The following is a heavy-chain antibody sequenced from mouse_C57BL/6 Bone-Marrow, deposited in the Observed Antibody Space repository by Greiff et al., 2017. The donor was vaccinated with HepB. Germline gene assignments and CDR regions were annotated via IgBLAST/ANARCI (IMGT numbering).Heavy chain of an antibody. CDR3: ARDYYYGSYAMDY. V-gene: IGHV1-81*01. CDR1: GYTFTSYG. J-gene: IGHJ4*01. D-gene: IGHD1-1*01. CDR2: ISPRSGNT. Sequence: QVQLQQSGAELARPGASVKLSCKASGYTFTSYGISWVKQRTGQGLEWIGEISPRSGNTYYNEKFKGKATLTADKSSSTAYMELRSLTSEDSAVYFCARDYYYGSYAMDYWGQGTSVTVAS.